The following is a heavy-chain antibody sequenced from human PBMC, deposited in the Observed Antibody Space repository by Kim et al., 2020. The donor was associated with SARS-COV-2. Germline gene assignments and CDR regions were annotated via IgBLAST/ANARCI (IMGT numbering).Heavy chain of an antibody. J-gene: IGHJ6*01. V-gene: IGHV1-69*13. CDR1: GNTFKTNA. CDR2: IIPIYDST. CDR3: ASGGYSGYIVIGLYSYSAVGV. D-gene: IGHD5-12*01. Sequence: SVKVSCKTSGNTFKTNAINWVRQAPGQGLEWMGGIIPIYDSTNDARKFQGRVTLTADDSANIAYMDLTSLTSEDTAVYYCASGGYSGYIVIGLYSYSAVGVWGQGTPVTVSS.